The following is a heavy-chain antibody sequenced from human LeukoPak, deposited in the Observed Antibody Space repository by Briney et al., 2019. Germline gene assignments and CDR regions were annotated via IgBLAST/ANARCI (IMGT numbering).Heavy chain of an antibody. CDR1: GFTVSSNY. CDR2: ISGSGGST. V-gene: IGHV3-53*01. Sequence: PGGSLRLSCAVSGFTVSSNYMSWVRQAPGKGLEWVSAISGSGGSTYYADSVKGRFTISRDNAKNSLYLQMNSLRAEDTAVYYCARRYCSSTSCPEDYWGQGTLVTVSS. J-gene: IGHJ4*02. CDR3: ARRYCSSTSCPEDY. D-gene: IGHD2-2*01.